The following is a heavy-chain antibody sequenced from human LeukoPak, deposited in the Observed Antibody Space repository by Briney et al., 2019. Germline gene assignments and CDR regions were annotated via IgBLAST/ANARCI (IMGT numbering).Heavy chain of an antibody. CDR1: GFTFSSYS. Sequence: PGGSLRLSCAASGFTFSSYSMNWVRQAPGKGLEWVSAISGSGGSTYYADSVKGRFTISRDNSKNTLYLQMNSLRAEDTAVYYCAKRGSSTSCFDYWGQGTLVTVSS. D-gene: IGHD2-2*01. CDR3: AKRGSSTSCFDY. J-gene: IGHJ4*02. CDR2: ISGSGGST. V-gene: IGHV3-23*01.